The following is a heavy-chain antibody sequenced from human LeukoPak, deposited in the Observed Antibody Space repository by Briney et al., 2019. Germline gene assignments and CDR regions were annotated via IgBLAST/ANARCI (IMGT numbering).Heavy chain of an antibody. V-gene: IGHV3-66*01. CDR1: GFTVSTHY. Sequence: GGSLRLSCTASGFTVSTHYMAWVRQPPGKGLECVSIIYSGSTYYADSVKGRSTISRDNSKNTLHLQMNSLRAEDTAVYYCAKDYSYYGFDYWGQGTLVTVSS. J-gene: IGHJ4*02. CDR2: IYSGST. D-gene: IGHD4-11*01. CDR3: AKDYSYYGFDY.